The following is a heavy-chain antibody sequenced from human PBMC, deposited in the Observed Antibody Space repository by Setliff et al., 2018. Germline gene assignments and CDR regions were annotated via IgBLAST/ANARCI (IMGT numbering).Heavy chain of an antibody. CDR3: ARHRGASFDS. CDR1: GGSISTTDYY. Sequence: PSETLSLTCTVSGGSISTTDYYWSWIRQPPGKGPEWIGYVHYSGSTLYTPSLKSRVTISLDTSKNQINLSLSSLTAADTAVYYCARHRGASFDSWGQGVLVTVSS. D-gene: IGHD3-10*01. CDR2: VHYSGST. J-gene: IGHJ4*02. V-gene: IGHV4-61*08.